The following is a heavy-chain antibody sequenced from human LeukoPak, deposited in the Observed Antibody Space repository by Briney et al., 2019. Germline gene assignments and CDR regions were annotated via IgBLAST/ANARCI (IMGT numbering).Heavy chain of an antibody. CDR3: ARDLDYGSGSYYELSFDP. CDR1: GFTFSDYY. J-gene: IGHJ5*02. Sequence: GGSLRLYCAASGFTFSDYYMSWIRQAPGKGLDWISYISSSGSTIYYADSVKGRFTISRDNARNSLYLQMNSLRAEDTAVYYCARDLDYGSGSYYELSFDPWGQGTLVTVSS. CDR2: ISSSGSTI. V-gene: IGHV3-11*01. D-gene: IGHD3-10*01.